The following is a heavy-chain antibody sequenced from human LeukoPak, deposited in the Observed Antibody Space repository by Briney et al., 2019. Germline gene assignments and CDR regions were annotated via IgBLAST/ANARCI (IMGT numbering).Heavy chain of an antibody. CDR3: ARTSPDYGEVLFDY. J-gene: IGHJ4*02. D-gene: IGHD4-17*01. CDR1: GFTISSNY. Sequence: PGGSLRLSCAASGFTISSNYMSWVRQAPGKGLEWVAVIYSGGSTYYTDSVKGRVTISRDKCKNTQYLKMNSLRAEDTAVYYCARTSPDYGEVLFDYWGQGTLVTVSS. V-gene: IGHV3-53*01. CDR2: IYSGGST.